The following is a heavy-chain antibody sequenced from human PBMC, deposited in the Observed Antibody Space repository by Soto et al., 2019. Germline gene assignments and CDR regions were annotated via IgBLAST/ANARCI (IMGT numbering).Heavy chain of an antibody. CDR2: TNLHGSEI. CDR3: VRAIISRESY. V-gene: IGHV3-7*01. Sequence: GGSLRLSCVASGFTFSDYWMHWVRQAPGKGLEWVATTNLHGSEIYYADSVKGRFTISRDNAKKSLYLQMNSLSAEDTAVYHCVRAIISRESYWGQGILVTVSS. J-gene: IGHJ4*01. D-gene: IGHD3-10*01. CDR1: GFTFSDYW.